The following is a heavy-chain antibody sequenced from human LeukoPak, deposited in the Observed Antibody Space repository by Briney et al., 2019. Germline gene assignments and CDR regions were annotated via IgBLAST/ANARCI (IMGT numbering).Heavy chain of an antibody. Sequence: PSETLSLTCTVSGGSISSYYWSWIRQPPGKGLEWIGYISYSGSTNYNPSLKSRVTISIDTSKNQFSLKLRSVTAADTAIYYCARQGYDILTGYIDAFDIWGQGTMVTVPS. CDR3: ARQGYDILTGYIDAFDI. D-gene: IGHD3-9*01. CDR1: GGSISSYY. V-gene: IGHV4-59*08. CDR2: ISYSGST. J-gene: IGHJ3*02.